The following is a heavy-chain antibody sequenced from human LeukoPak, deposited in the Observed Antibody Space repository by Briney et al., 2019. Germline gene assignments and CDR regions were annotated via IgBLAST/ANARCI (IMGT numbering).Heavy chain of an antibody. Sequence: GGSLRLSCAASGFTFSSYNMNWVRQAPGKGLEWVSALSGSGDKTFYADSVRGRFTISRDNSKNTLYLQMNSLRAEDTAVYYCAKDLNYGFDYWGQGTLVTVSS. CDR3: AKDLNYGFDY. D-gene: IGHD4-17*01. CDR1: GFTFSSYN. J-gene: IGHJ4*02. CDR2: LSGSGDKT. V-gene: IGHV3-23*01.